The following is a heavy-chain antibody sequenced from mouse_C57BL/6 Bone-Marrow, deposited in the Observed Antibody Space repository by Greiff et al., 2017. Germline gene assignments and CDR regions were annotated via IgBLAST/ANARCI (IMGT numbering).Heavy chain of an antibody. V-gene: IGHV1-50*01. CDR1: GYTFTSYW. D-gene: IGHD2-1*01. J-gene: IGHJ1*03. CDR3: ARYGRRYFDV. Sequence: QVQLQQPGAELVKPGASVKLSCKASGYTFTSYWMPWVKQRPGQGLEWIGEIDPSDSYTNYNQKFKGKATLTVDTSSSTAYMQLSSLTSEDSAVYYCARYGRRYFDVWGTGTTVTVSS. CDR2: IDPSDSYT.